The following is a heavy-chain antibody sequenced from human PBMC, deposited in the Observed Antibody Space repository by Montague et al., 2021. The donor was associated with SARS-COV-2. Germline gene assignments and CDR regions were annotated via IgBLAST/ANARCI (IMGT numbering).Heavy chain of an antibody. Sequence: LSCAASGFTFSTYWMSWVRQAPGKGLEWVGNIKEDGSEKFYVDSVKGRFTISRDNTKNTLYLQMNSLRAEDTAVYYCASDMTTAYYYYYGMDVWGQGTTVTVSS. J-gene: IGHJ6*02. CDR3: ASDMTTAYYYYYGMDV. CDR1: GFTFSTYW. V-gene: IGHV3-7*01. D-gene: IGHD4-11*01. CDR2: IKEDGSEK.